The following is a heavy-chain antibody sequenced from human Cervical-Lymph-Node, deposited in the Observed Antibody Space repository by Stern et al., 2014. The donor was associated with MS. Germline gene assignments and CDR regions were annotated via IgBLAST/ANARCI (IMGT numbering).Heavy chain of an antibody. CDR2: IYTTGNT. D-gene: IGHD5-24*01. CDR3: ARALARWLENDYYSYYGMDV. V-gene: IGHV4-61*02. CDR1: GGSMRSGTYF. Sequence: QVQLQESGPGLVKPSQTLSLTCSVSGGSMRSGTYFWSWMRQPAGKELEWIGHIYTTGNTNYNPSLKSRVSISMDKSKSLFSLKLTSVTADTAVYYCARALARWLENDYYSYYGMDVWGPGTTVTVSS. J-gene: IGHJ6*02.